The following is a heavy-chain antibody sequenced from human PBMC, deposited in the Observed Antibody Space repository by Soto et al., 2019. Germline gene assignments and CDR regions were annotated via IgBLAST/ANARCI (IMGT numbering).Heavy chain of an antibody. CDR3: ARGIRQSYYDSSGYPPHYYYHGMDV. CDR1: GYTFTGYY. V-gene: IGHV1-2*02. Sequence: ASVKVSCKASGYTFTGYYMHWVRQAPVQGLEWMGWINPNSGGTNYAQKFQGRVTITADESTSTAYMELSSLRSEDTAVYYCARGIRQSYYDSSGYPPHYYYHGMDVWGQGTTVTVSS. J-gene: IGHJ6*02. CDR2: INPNSGGT. D-gene: IGHD3-22*01.